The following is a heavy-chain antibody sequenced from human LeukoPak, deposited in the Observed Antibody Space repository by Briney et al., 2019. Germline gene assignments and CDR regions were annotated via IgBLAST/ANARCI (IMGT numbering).Heavy chain of an antibody. CDR2: ISGSGGST. Sequence: GGSLRLSCAASGFTFSSYAMSWVRQAPGKGLEWVSAISGSGGSTYYAGSVKGRFTISRDNSKNTLYLQMNSLRAEDTAVYYCAKDGVPYYDFWSGYPLGNWFDPWGQGTLVTVSS. V-gene: IGHV3-23*01. CDR3: AKDGVPYYDFWSGYPLGNWFDP. D-gene: IGHD3-3*01. J-gene: IGHJ5*02. CDR1: GFTFSSYA.